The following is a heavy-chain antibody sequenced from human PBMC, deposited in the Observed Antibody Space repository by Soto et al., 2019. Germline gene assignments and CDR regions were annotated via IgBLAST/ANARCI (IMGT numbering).Heavy chain of an antibody. CDR1: GFTFSSYG. CDR2: ISYDGSNK. J-gene: IGHJ4*02. Sequence: PGGSLRLSCAASGFTFSSYGVHWVRQAPGKGLEWVAVISYDGSNKYYADSVKGRFTISRDNSKNTLYLQMNSLRAEDTAVYYCAKVSSKIGSSPDYWGQGTLVTSPQ. D-gene: IGHD6-13*01. V-gene: IGHV3-30*18. CDR3: AKVSSKIGSSPDY.